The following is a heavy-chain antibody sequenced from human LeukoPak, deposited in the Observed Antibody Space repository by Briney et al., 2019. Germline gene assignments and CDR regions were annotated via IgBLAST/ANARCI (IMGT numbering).Heavy chain of an antibody. CDR2: IYYSGST. V-gene: IGHV4-39*01. Sequence: KPSETLSLTRTVSGGSISSSSYYWGWIRQPPGKGLEWIGSIYYSGSTYYNPSLKSRVTISVDTSKNQFSLKLSSVTAADTAVYYCARSLRGSAWDWGQGTLVTVSS. D-gene: IGHD2-15*01. CDR1: GGSISSSSYY. CDR3: ARSLRGSAWD. J-gene: IGHJ4*02.